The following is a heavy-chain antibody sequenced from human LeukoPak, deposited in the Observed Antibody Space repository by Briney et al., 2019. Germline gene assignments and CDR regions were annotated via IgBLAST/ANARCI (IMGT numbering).Heavy chain of an antibody. V-gene: IGHV3-23*01. D-gene: IGHD3-22*01. J-gene: IGHJ4*02. CDR1: GFTFSSYA. Sequence: GGSLRLSCAASGFTFSSYAMSWVRQAPGKGLEWVPAISGSGGSTYYADSVKGRFTISRDNSKNTLYLQMNSLRAEDTAVYYCANLNYYGSSMEDWGQGTLVTVSS. CDR3: ANLNYYGSSMED. CDR2: ISGSGGST.